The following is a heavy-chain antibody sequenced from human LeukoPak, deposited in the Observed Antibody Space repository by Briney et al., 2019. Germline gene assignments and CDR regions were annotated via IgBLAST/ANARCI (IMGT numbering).Heavy chain of an antibody. D-gene: IGHD3-3*01. CDR3: ARDFYLQTHVLRFLEWPGEDYYYYMDV. Sequence: PGGSLRLSCAASGFTFSSYSMNWVRQAPGKGLEWVSYISSSSSTIYYADSVKGRFTISRDNAKNSLYLQMNSLRAEDTAVYYCARDFYLQTHVLRFLEWPGEDYYYYMDVWGKGTTVTVSS. CDR2: ISSSSSTI. J-gene: IGHJ6*03. CDR1: GFTFSSYS. V-gene: IGHV3-48*01.